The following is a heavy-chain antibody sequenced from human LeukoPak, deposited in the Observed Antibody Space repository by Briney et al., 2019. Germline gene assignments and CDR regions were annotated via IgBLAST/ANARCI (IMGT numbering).Heavy chain of an antibody. J-gene: IGHJ4*02. D-gene: IGHD3-9*01. V-gene: IGHV3-48*02. CDR2: LYSGG. CDR1: GFTFSSYS. CDR3: ARDKDWAFDY. Sequence: PGGSLRLSCAASGFTFSSYSMNWVRQAPGKGLEWVAHLYSGGTYADSVKGRFSISRDNAQNSLYLQMNSLTDDDSAVYYCARDKDWAFDYWGQGILVTVSS.